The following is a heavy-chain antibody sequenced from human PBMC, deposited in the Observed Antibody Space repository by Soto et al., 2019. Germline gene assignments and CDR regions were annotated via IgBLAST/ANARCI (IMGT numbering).Heavy chain of an antibody. CDR3: ARSFNDWTTYFDY. CDR2: ISYDGSDK. V-gene: IGHV3-30*03. Sequence: SLRLSCAASGFTFSSYAMHWVRQAPGKGLEWVTVISYDGSDKYYADSVRGRFTISRDNSENTLSLQMNSLKVGDTAFYFCARSFNDWTTYFDYWSEGTLVTVS. J-gene: IGHJ4*02. D-gene: IGHD3-9*01. CDR1: GFTFSSYA.